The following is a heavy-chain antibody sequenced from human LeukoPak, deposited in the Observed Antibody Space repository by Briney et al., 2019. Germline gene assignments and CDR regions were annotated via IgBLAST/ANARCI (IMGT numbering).Heavy chain of an antibody. CDR3: ARRPAATRYYYYYYMDV. CDR1: GYTFTSYE. CDR2: MSPNSGNT. V-gene: IGHV1-8*01. Sequence: ASVKVSCKASGYTFTSYEINWVRQATGQGLEWMGWMSPNSGNTAYAQKFQGRVTMTRNTSISTAYMELSSLRSEDTAVYYCARRPAATRYYYYYYMDVWGKGTTVTVSS. J-gene: IGHJ6*03. D-gene: IGHD2-2*01.